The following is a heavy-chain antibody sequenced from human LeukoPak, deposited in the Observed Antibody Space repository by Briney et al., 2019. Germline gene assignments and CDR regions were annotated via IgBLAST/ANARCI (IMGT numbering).Heavy chain of an antibody. V-gene: IGHV4-61*02. J-gene: IGHJ4*02. CDR2: IYISGST. CDR1: GGSISSGTYY. D-gene: IGHD3-10*01. CDR3: ARLSGSYYSDFDY. Sequence: PSETLSLTCTVSGGSISSGTYYWNWIRQPAGKGLEWIGRIYISGSTNYNPSLKSRVTISVDTSKNQFSLKLSSVTAADTAVYYCARLSGSYYSDFDYWGQGTLVTVSS.